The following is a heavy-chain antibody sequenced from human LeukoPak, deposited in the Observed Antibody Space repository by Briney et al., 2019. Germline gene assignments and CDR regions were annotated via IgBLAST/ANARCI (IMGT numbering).Heavy chain of an antibody. D-gene: IGHD3-10*01. J-gene: IGHJ5*02. CDR2: INPNSGGT. CDR1: GYTFTGYY. Sequence: ASVKVSCKASGYTFTGYYMHWVRQAPGQGLEWMGRINPNSGGTNSAQNFQGRVTMTGDTSISTAYMELSRLRSDDTAVYYCARSTLLDPNWFDPWGQGTLVTVSS. CDR3: ARSTLLDPNWFDP. V-gene: IGHV1-2*06.